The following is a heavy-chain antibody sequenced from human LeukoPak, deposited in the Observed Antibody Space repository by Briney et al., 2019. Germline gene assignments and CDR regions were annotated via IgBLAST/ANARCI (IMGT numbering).Heavy chain of an antibody. D-gene: IGHD2-15*01. J-gene: IGHJ4*02. Sequence: PGGSLRLSCAASGFTLSTYGIHWVRQAPGKGLEWVSGIRGSGGSTYYADSVKGRFSISRDNSKNTLYLQMNRQRAEDTAVYYCAKESGYCSGGSCYSEYYFDYWGQGTLVTVSS. CDR1: GFTLSTYG. V-gene: IGHV3-23*01. CDR3: AKESGYCSGGSCYSEYYFDY. CDR2: IRGSGGST.